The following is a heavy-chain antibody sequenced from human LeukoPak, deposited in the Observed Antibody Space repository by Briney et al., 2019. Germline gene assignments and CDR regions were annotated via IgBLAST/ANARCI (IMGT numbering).Heavy chain of an antibody. J-gene: IGHJ6*02. V-gene: IGHV3-11*01. CDR3: ARVSAAVGATNYYYYGMDV. CDR1: GFTVSSNY. Sequence: PGGSLRLSCAASGFTVSSNYMSWIRQAPGKGLEWVSYISSSGSTIYYADSVKGRFTISRDNAKNSLYLQMNSLRAEDTAVYYCARVSAAVGATNYYYYGMDVWGQGTTVTVSS. CDR2: ISSSGSTI. D-gene: IGHD1-26*01.